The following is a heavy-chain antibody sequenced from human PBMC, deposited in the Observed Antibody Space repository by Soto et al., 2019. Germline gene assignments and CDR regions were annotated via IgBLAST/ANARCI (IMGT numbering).Heavy chain of an antibody. D-gene: IGHD4-17*01. CDR1: GGSISSGGYY. Sequence: QVQLQESGPGLVKPSQTLSLTCTVSGGSISSGGYYWSWIRQHPGKVLEWIGYIYYSGRTYYNPSLKCRVTISVDTSKNQFSLKLSSVTAADTAVYYCARAPYSNDDYGDYIYWYFDLWGRGTLVTVSS. CDR3: ARAPYSNDDYGDYIYWYFDL. CDR2: IYYSGRT. J-gene: IGHJ2*01. V-gene: IGHV4-31*03.